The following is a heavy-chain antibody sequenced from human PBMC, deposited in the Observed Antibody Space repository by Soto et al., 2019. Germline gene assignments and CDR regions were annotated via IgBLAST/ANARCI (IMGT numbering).Heavy chain of an antibody. D-gene: IGHD6-13*01. J-gene: IGHJ6*03. CDR1: GFTFSSSA. CDR3: AKDPEHQLPPIGGYYYYYYYMEV. V-gene: IGHV3-23*01. CDR2: ISGSGGST. Sequence: HPGGSLRLSCAASGFTFSSSAMSWVCQAPGKGLEWVSAISGSGGSTYYADSVKGRFTISRDNSKNTLYLQMNSLRAEDTAVYYSAKDPEHQLPPIGGYYYYYYYMEVWGKGTTVTVSS.